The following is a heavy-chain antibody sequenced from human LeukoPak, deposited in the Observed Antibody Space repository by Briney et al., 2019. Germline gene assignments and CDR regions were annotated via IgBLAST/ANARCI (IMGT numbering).Heavy chain of an antibody. CDR2: AYSGNT. D-gene: IGHD6-13*01. Sequence: AYSGNTNYAHKFRGRVTMTTGTSTSTAYMELRSLRSDDMAVYYCARGNRYSSRWYEGFDYWGQGTLVTVSS. V-gene: IGHV1-18*03. CDR3: ARGNRYSSRWYEGFDY. J-gene: IGHJ4*02.